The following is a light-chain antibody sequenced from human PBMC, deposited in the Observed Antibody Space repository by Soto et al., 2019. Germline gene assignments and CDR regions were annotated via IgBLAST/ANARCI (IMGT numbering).Light chain of an antibody. J-gene: IGLJ1*01. CDR3: SSYAGSNNLGV. CDR1: RSDIGYYNY. Sequence: QSALTQPPSASGSPGQSVTISCTGTRSDIGYYNYVSWYQQHPGKAPKLIIYEVVKRPSGVPDRFSGPKSGNTASLTVSGLQAEDEADYYCSSYAGSNNLGVFGTGTKLTVL. CDR2: EVV. V-gene: IGLV2-8*01.